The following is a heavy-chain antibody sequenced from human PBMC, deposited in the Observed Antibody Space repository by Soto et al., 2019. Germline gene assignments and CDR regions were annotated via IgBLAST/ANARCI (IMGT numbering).Heavy chain of an antibody. CDR2: VHSSGGT. CDR3: ASVVVGATRQTGSDH. CDR1: HGSITSGDYF. Sequence: SETLSLTCTVSHGSITSGDYFWAWIRQPPGEGLEFIGSVHSSGGTYYSPSLKSRASISIDKSRNQFSLKLTSVNAGDTAVYFCASVVVGATRQTGSDHWGQGTLVTVSS. V-gene: IGHV4-39*01. D-gene: IGHD2-15*01. J-gene: IGHJ4*02.